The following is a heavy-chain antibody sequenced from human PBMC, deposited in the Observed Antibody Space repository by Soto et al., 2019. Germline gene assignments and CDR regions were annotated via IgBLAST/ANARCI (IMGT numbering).Heavy chain of an antibody. CDR1: GGTFSSYT. J-gene: IGHJ6*02. V-gene: IGHV1-69*08. CDR3: AREEANDYGYYYGMDV. D-gene: IGHD4-17*01. CDR2: IIPILGIA. Sequence: QVQLVQSGAEVKKPGSSVKFSCKASGGTFSSYTISWVRQAPGQGLEWMGRIIPILGIANYAQKFQGRVTITADKSTSTAYMELSSLRSEDTAVYYCAREEANDYGYYYGMDVWGQGTTVTVSS.